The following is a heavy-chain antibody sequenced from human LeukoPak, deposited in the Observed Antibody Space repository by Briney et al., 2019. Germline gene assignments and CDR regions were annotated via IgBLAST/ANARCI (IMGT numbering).Heavy chain of an antibody. CDR2: ISYDGSNK. CDR3: AKDLLPVAGTSADY. Sequence: GGSLRLSCAASGFTFSSSAMSWVRQAPGKGLEWVAVISYDGSNKYYADSVKGRFTISRDNSKNTLYLQMNSLRAEDTAVYYCAKDLLPVAGTSADYWGQGTLVTVSS. D-gene: IGHD6-19*01. CDR1: GFTFSSSA. V-gene: IGHV3-30*18. J-gene: IGHJ4*02.